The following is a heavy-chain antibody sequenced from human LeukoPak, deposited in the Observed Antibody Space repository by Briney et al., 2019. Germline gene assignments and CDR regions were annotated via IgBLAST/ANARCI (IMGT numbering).Heavy chain of an antibody. CDR2: INHSGST. CDR3: ARGLVVVDDFDY. CDR1: GFTFSHFW. D-gene: IGHD2-2*01. V-gene: IGHV4-34*01. J-gene: IGHJ4*02. Sequence: GSLRLSCAASGFTFSHFWMSWVRQPPGKGLEWIGEINHSGSTNYNPSLKSRVTISVDTSKNQFSLKLSSVTAADTAVYYCARGLVVVDDFDYWGQGTLVTVSS.